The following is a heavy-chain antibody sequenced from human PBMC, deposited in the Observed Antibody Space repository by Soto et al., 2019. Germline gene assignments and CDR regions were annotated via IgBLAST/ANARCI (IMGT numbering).Heavy chain of an antibody. D-gene: IGHD3-10*01. CDR1: GFTFSSYG. CDR3: AKDPRVQLLLWFGELYPYYFDY. CDR2: ISYDGSNK. Sequence: GGSLRLSCAASGFTFSSYGMHWVRQAPGKGLEWVAVISYDGSNKYYADSVKGRFTISRDNSKNTLYLQMNSLRAEDTAVYYCAKDPRVQLLLWFGELYPYYFDYWGQGTLVTVSS. V-gene: IGHV3-30*18. J-gene: IGHJ4*02.